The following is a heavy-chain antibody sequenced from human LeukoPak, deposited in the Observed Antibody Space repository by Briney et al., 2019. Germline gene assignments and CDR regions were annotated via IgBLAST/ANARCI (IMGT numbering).Heavy chain of an antibody. CDR2: IIPIFGTA. V-gene: IGHV1-69*13. D-gene: IGHD1-26*01. J-gene: IGHJ4*02. CDR3: ASNGIVGATTLDY. Sequence: SVKVSCKASGGTFSSYAISWVRQAPGQGLEWMGGIIPIFGTANYAQKFQGRVTVTADESTSTAYMELSSLRSEDTAVYYCASNGIVGATTLDYWGQGTLVTVSS. CDR1: GGTFSSYA.